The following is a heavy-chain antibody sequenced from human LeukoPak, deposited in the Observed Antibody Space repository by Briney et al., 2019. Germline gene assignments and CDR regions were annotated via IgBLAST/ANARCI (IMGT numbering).Heavy chain of an antibody. Sequence: PSETPSLTCTVSGGSISSYYWSWIRQPAGKGLEWIGRIYTSGSTNYNPSLKSRVTMSVDTSKNQFSLKLSSVTAADTAVYYCARDRCGGDCYSSSDNWFDPWGQGTLVTVSS. CDR2: IYTSGST. D-gene: IGHD2-21*02. V-gene: IGHV4-4*07. J-gene: IGHJ5*02. CDR3: ARDRCGGDCYSSSDNWFDP. CDR1: GGSISSYY.